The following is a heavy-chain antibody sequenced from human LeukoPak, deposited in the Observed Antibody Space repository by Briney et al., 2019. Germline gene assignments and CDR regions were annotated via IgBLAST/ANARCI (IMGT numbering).Heavy chain of an antibody. CDR2: IYYSGST. Sequence: PSETLSLTCSVSGVPISSYYWRWIRQPPGKGLEWIGYIYYSGSTNYNPSLKSRVTISVDTSKNQFSLKLSSVTAADTAVYYCARGVRLDGSESYSTASADYWGQGTLGTVSS. D-gene: IGHD3-10*01. CDR1: GVPISSYY. CDR3: ARGVRLDGSESYSTASADY. J-gene: IGHJ4*02. V-gene: IGHV4-59*01.